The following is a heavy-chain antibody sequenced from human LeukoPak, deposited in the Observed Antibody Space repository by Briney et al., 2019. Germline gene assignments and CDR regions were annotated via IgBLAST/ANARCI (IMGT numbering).Heavy chain of an antibody. CDR2: IWYDGSNK. J-gene: IGHJ5*02. V-gene: IGHV3-33*01. Sequence: PGRSLRLSCAASGFTFSSYGMHWVRQAPGKGLEWVAVIWYDGSNKYYADSVKGRFTIFRDNSKNTLYLQMNSLRAEDTAVYYCAREVAARPSNWFDPWGQGTLVTVSS. CDR1: GFTFSSYG. D-gene: IGHD6-6*01. CDR3: AREVAARPSNWFDP.